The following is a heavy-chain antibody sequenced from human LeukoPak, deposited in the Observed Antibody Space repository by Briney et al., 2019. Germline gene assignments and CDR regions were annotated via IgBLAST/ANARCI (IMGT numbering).Heavy chain of an antibody. CDR1: GFTFSNYG. CDR3: ASRAEH. V-gene: IGHV3-33*08. J-gene: IGHJ1*01. CDR2: IWYDGSNK. Sequence: GGSLRLSCAASGFTFSNYGMHWVRQAPGKGLEWVAVIWYDGSNKYYADSVKGRFTISRDNSKNTLYLQMNSLRDEDTAVYYCASRAEHWGQGTLVTVSS.